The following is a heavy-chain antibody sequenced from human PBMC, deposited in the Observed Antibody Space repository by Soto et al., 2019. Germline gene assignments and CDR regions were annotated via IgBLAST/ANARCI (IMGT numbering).Heavy chain of an antibody. CDR2: IYSGGST. J-gene: IGHJ4*02. D-gene: IGHD1-1*01. CDR1: GFTVSSNY. Sequence: GGSLRLSCAASGFTVSSNYMSWVRQAPGKGLEWVSVIYSGGSTYYADSVKGRFTISRDNSKNTLYLQMNSLRAEDTAVYYCARLHHWNYYGYWGQGTLVTVSS. V-gene: IGHV3-66*04. CDR3: ARLHHWNYYGY.